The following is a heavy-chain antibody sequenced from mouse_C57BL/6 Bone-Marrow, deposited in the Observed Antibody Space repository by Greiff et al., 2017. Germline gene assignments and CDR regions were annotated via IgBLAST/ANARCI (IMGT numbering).Heavy chain of an antibody. Sequence: SGPELVKPGASVKISCKASGYAFSSSWMNWVKQRPGKGLEWIGRIYPGDGDTNYNGKFKGKATLTADKSSSTAYMQLSSLTSEDSAVYFCARCPLLLRCYFDVWGTGTTVTVSS. J-gene: IGHJ1*03. CDR2: IYPGDGDT. CDR1: GYAFSSSW. V-gene: IGHV1-82*01. D-gene: IGHD1-1*01. CDR3: ARCPLLLRCYFDV.